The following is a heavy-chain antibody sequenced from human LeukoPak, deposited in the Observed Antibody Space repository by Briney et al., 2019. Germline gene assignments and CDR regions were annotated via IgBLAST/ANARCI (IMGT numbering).Heavy chain of an antibody. J-gene: IGHJ1*01. CDR3: ARGDGRGRSDGAT. D-gene: IGHD6-19*01. Sequence: GESLRLSCAASGFNFNSYMGWVRQAPEDGLEWVAIINRDETDIYYVDSVKGRFTISRDNAKSSLFLEMNSLRVEVTGVYYCARGDGRGRSDGATWGPGTLVTVSS. V-gene: IGHV3-7*01. CDR2: INRDETDI. CDR1: GFNFNSY.